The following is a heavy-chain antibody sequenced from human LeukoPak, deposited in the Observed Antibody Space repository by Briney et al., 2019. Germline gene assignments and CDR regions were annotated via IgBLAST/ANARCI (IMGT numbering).Heavy chain of an antibody. CDR2: IYYSGRI. CDR3: AGRRYHDSSGYLE. V-gene: IGHV4-39*01. D-gene: IGHD3-22*01. Sequence: SETLSLTCTIFGDSVSRSDSYWDWIRQPPGKGLEWIGTIYYSGRIYYSPSLKSRVTLSVDMSNNQFSLTLSYVTAEDTALYFCAGRRYHDSSGYLEWGQGTMVTVSS. CDR1: GDSVSRSDSY. J-gene: IGHJ1*01.